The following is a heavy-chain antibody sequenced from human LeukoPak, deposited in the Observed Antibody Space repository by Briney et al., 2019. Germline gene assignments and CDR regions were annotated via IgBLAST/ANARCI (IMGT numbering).Heavy chain of an antibody. D-gene: IGHD3-10*02. J-gene: IGHJ6*04. CDR2: ISSSGSTI. Sequence: GGSLRPSCAASGFTFSSYEMNWVRQAPGKGLEWVSYISSSGSTIYYADSVKGRFTISRDYAKNSLYLQMNSLRAEDTAVYYCAELGITMIGGVWGKGTTVTISS. V-gene: IGHV3-48*03. CDR1: GFTFSSYE. CDR3: AELGITMIGGV.